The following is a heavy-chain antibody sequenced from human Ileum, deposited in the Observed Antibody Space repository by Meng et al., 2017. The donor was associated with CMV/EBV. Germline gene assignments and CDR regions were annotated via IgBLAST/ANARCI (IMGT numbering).Heavy chain of an antibody. Sequence: QVQLQESGPGLVKHSETLSLPCTGSGASISSGDYYWTWIRQPPGKGLEWIGYIYYTGATYYRPSLESRIVISSDTSKNHFSLTLTSVTAADTAVYSCARAKQAAENFDSWGQGTLVTVSS. CDR2: IYYTGAT. CDR3: ARAKQAAENFDS. V-gene: IGHV4-30-4*08. CDR1: GASISSGDYY. D-gene: IGHD6-13*01. J-gene: IGHJ4*02.